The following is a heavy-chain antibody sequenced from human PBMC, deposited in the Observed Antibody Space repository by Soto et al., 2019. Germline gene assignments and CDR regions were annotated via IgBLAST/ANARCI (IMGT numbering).Heavy chain of an antibody. V-gene: IGHV3-23*01. J-gene: IGHJ5*02. CDR3: ANALGLRFLEFEAS. Sequence: EVQLLESGGGLVQPGGSLRLSCAASGFTFSSYAMSWVRQAPGKGLELVSASSGSGGSTYYADSVKGRFTISRDNSKNTLYLQMNSLRAEDTAVYYCANALGLRFLEFEASCGQGTMVTVAS. CDR1: GFTFSSYA. CDR2: SSGSGGST. D-gene: IGHD3-3*01.